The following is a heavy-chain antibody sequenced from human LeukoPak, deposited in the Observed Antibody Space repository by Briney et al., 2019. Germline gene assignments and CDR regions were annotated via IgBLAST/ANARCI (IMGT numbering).Heavy chain of an antibody. V-gene: IGHV4-4*07. CDR2: IYTSGST. CDR3: ARDDYYGSGSYSYYYYGMDV. CDR1: GGSFSGYY. D-gene: IGHD3-10*01. Sequence: SETLSLTCAVYGGSFSGYYWSWIRQPAGKGLERIGRIYTSGSTNYNPSLKSRVTMSVDTSKNQFSLKLSSVTAADTAVYYCARDDYYGSGSYSYYYYGMDVWGQGTTVTVSS. J-gene: IGHJ6*02.